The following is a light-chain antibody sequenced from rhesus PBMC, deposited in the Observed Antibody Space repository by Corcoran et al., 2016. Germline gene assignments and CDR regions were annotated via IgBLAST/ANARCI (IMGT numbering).Light chain of an antibody. V-gene: IGKV1-25*01. CDR2: YAR. Sequence: DIQMTQSPSSVSASVGDRVTITCRATQDIRSYLAWYQQTPGKAPQLLIYYARTLQSGVPSRFSGSGSGTEFTLTISSLQPEDFATYYCKQFSSLPFTFGPGTRLDIK. J-gene: IGKJ3*01. CDR1: QDIRSY. CDR3: KQFSSLPFT.